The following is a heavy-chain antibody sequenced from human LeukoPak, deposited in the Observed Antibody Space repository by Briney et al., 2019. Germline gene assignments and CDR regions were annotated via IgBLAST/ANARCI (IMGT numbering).Heavy chain of an antibody. Sequence: SETLSLTCTVSGGSISSSSYYWGWIRQPPGKGLEWIGSIYYSGSTYYNPSLKSRVTISVDTSKNQFSLKLSSVTAADTAVYYCARHPSIPWQQPLWGQGALVTVSS. V-gene: IGHV4-39*01. D-gene: IGHD6-13*01. CDR2: IYYSGST. J-gene: IGHJ4*02. CDR3: ARHPSIPWQQPL. CDR1: GGSISSSSYY.